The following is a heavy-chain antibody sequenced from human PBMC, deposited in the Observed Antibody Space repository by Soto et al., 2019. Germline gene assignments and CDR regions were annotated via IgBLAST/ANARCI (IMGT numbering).Heavy chain of an antibody. CDR1: GGSISSYY. J-gene: IGHJ6*01. D-gene: IGHD3-10*01. CDR3: ARKGWSITSCLPPHPFYGTDF. V-gene: IGHV4-59*13. Sequence: PLETLSVTCTVSGGSISSYYWSWIRQPPGKGLEWIGYIYYSGSTNYNPSLKSRVTISVDTSKNQFSLKLSSVTAADTAVYYCARKGWSITSCLPPHPFYGTDF. CDR2: IYYSGST.